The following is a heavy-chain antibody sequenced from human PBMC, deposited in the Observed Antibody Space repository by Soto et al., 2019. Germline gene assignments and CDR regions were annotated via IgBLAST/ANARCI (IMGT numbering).Heavy chain of an antibody. J-gene: IGHJ6*02. V-gene: IGHV1-69*01. CDR1: GDTFSNFG. CDR3: TRCRDYSAYDPAGQYYYGMDV. D-gene: IGHD5-12*01. CDR2: IIPMFGTA. Sequence: QVQLVQSGAEVKKPGSSVKVSCKASGDTFSNFGISWVRQAPGQGLEWMGGIIPMFGTANYAQKFQGRVTITADDSKITSYMELSSLRSEDTAVYYCTRCRDYSAYDPAGQYYYGMDVWGQGTTVTVSS.